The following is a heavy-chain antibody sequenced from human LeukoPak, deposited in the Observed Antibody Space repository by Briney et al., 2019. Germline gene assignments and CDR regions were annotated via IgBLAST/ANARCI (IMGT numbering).Heavy chain of an antibody. Sequence: GGSLRLSCAASGSTFSSYSMNWVRQAPGKGLEWVSYISSSSSTIYYADSVKGRFTISRDNSKNTLYLQMNSLRAEDTAVYYCAKDATDIVVVPAAILDYWGQGTLVTVSS. CDR1: GSTFSSYS. J-gene: IGHJ4*02. CDR2: ISSSSSTI. V-gene: IGHV3-48*01. D-gene: IGHD2-2*02. CDR3: AKDATDIVVVPAAILDY.